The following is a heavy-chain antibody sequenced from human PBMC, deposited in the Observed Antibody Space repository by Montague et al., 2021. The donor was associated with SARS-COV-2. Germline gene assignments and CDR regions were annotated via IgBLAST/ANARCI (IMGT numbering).Heavy chain of an antibody. J-gene: IGHJ4*02. Sequence: PALVKPTQTLTLTCTFSGFSLSTSGMCVSWIRQPPGKALEWLALIDWDDDKYYSTSLKTRLTISKDTSKNQVVLTMTNMDSVDTATYYCARSHYDILTGYYTVFDYWGQGTLVTVSS. V-gene: IGHV2-70*01. D-gene: IGHD3-9*01. CDR3: ARSHYDILTGYYTVFDY. CDR1: GFSLSTSGMC. CDR2: IDWDDDK.